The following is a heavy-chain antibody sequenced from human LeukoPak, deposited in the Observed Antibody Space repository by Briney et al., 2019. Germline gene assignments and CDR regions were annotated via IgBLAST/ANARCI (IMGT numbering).Heavy chain of an antibody. CDR3: ANTFTRFLEADY. Sequence: GGSLRLSCVASAFSFTRYTMTWVRQAPGKGLEWVSAISGSTSDTWYTDAVKGRFTISRDDSKLTLYLQMSSLRAEDTAVYYCANTFTRFLEADYWGQGTLVTVSS. CDR1: AFSFTRYT. D-gene: IGHD3-3*01. J-gene: IGHJ4*02. V-gene: IGHV3-23*01. CDR2: ISGSTSDT.